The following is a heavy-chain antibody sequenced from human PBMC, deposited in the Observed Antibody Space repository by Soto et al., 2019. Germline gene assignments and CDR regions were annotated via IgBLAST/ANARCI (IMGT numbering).Heavy chain of an antibody. CDR2: IIPIFGTA. CDR1: GGTFSSYA. V-gene: IGHV1-69*01. CDR3: ARAGYYYDSSGYCAVHYYYYGMDV. J-gene: IGHJ6*02. Sequence: QVQLVQSGAEVKKPGSSVKVSCKASGGTFSSYAISWVRQAPGQGLEWMGGIIPIFGTANYAQKFQGRVTITADESTSTAYMELSSLRSEDTAVYYCARAGYYYDSSGYCAVHYYYYGMDVWGQGTTVTVSS. D-gene: IGHD3-22*01.